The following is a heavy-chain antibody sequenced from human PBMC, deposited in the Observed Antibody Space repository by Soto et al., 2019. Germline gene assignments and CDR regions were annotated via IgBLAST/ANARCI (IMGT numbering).Heavy chain of an antibody. D-gene: IGHD3-22*01. CDR3: ARIAYDSSGYTTDY. CDR2: IDWDDDK. J-gene: IGHJ4*02. CDR1: GFSLITSGMC. Sequence: SGPTLVNPTQTLTLTCTFSGFSLITSGMCVSCIRQPPGKALEWLALIDWDDDKYYSTSLKTRLTISKDTSKNQVVLTMTNMDPVDTATYYCARIAYDSSGYTTDYWGQGTLVTVSS. V-gene: IGHV2-70*01.